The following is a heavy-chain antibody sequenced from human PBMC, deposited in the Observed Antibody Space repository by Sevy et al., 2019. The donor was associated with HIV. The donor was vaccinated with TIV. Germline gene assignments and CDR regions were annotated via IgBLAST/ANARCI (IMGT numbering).Heavy chain of an antibody. D-gene: IGHD2-2*01. CDR2: XKXXGXXX. CDR3: AXXCSSXSXLXGXXX. CDR1: XXXXRXYW. J-gene: IGHJ6*02. V-gene: IGHV3-7*03. Sequence: GXSLRLSCAVXXXXXRXYWMXWXXXAXXXXLEXXXXXKXXGXXXYHVDSVKGRFTISRENAKNSLFLQMNSLRVEDTAVYYCAXXCSSXSXLXGXXXWGQGTAVTVSS.